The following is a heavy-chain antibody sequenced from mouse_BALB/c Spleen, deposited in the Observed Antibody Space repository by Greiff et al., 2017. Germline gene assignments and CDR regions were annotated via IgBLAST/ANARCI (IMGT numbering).Heavy chain of an antibody. CDR3: ARNWVFDY. Sequence: EVQRVESGGGLVKPGGSLKLSCAASGFTFSSYAMSWVRQTPEKRLEWVATISSGGSYTYYPDSVKGRFTISRDNAKNTLYLQMSSLRSEDTAMYYCARNWVFDYWGQGTTLTVSS. CDR1: GFTFSSYA. V-gene: IGHV5-9-3*01. J-gene: IGHJ2*01. D-gene: IGHD4-1*01. CDR2: ISSGGSYT.